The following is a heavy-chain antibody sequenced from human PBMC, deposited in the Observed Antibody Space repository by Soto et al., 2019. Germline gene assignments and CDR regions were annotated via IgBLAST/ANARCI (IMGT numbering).Heavy chain of an antibody. J-gene: IGHJ2*01. Sequence: QVQLVQSGAEVKKPGSSVKVSCKVSGGIFSSYAIGWVRQAPGQGLEWMAGIIPITGTTNRAQKFQGRVTVTMDELTTTVYMEFSSLTAEDTAVYYGAREYSSSFQYLYFDVWGRGTLVTVSS. V-gene: IGHV1-69*01. CDR2: IIPITGTT. D-gene: IGHD3-22*01. CDR1: GGIFSSYA. CDR3: AREYSSSFQYLYFDV.